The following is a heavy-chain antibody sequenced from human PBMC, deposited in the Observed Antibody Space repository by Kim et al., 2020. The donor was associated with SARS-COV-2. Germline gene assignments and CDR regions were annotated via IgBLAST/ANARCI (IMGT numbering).Heavy chain of an antibody. Sequence: GGSLRLSCPTSGFTFSIYGLTWVRQAPPKGLEWVSAISADGTGTYYADSVKGRITISRDSYENTLTLLMNSLRVEDTAVYLCAKGFGVAPRSGRCVDSWGQGTVGTVSS. V-gene: IGHV3-23*01. J-gene: IGHJ3*02. D-gene: IGHD3-10*01. CDR3: AKGFGVAPRSGRCVDS. CDR2: ISADGTGT. CDR1: GFTFSIYG.